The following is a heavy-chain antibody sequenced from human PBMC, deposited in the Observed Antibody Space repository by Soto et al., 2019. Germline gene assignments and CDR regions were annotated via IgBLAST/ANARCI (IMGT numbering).Heavy chain of an antibody. CDR1: GVSFTSTA. CDR2: IVVGSGNT. J-gene: IGHJ4*02. Sequence: SVKVSCKASGVSFTSTAVQWVRQARGQRLEWIGWIVVGSGNTNYAQKFQERVTITRDVSTSTAYMELSSLRSEDTAVYYCAADRPPGYWGQGTLVTVSS. V-gene: IGHV1-58*01. CDR3: AADRPPGY.